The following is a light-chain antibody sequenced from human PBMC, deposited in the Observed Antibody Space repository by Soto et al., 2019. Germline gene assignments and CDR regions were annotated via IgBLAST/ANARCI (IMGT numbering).Light chain of an antibody. J-gene: IGLJ3*02. CDR2: EVS. CDR1: SSDIGAYNY. CDR3: SSYAGSNDSWV. Sequence: QSALTQPPSASGSPGQSFTISCTGTSSDIGAYNYVSWYQQHPGKAPKLMIHEVSKRPSGVPDRFSGSKSGNTASLTVSGLQAEDEADYYCSSYAGSNDSWVFGGGTKLTVL. V-gene: IGLV2-8*01.